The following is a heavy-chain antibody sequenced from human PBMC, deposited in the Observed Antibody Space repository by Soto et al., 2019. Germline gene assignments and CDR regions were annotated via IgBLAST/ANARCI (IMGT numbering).Heavy chain of an antibody. V-gene: IGHV3-48*01. CDR3: ARESSWYRYYYMDV. Sequence: GGSLRLSCAASGFTFSSYSMNWVRQAPGKGLEWVSYISSSSSTIYYADSVKGRFTISRDNAKNSLYLQMNSLRAEDTAVYYCARESSWYRYYYMDVWGKGTTVTVSS. D-gene: IGHD6-13*01. CDR1: GFTFSSYS. CDR2: ISSSSSTI. J-gene: IGHJ6*03.